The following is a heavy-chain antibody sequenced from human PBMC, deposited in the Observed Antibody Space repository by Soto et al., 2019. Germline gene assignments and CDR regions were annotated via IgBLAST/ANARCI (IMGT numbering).Heavy chain of an antibody. Sequence: SETLSLTCSVSGGSISGSYWSWIRQSPGKGLEWLGYVYYTGSTNYSPSLRSRVSISVDTSTNEFSLRLSSVTAADTAVYFCARSVAAPAANIAYWGKGTQVTVSS. CDR2: VYYTGST. CDR1: GGSISGSY. J-gene: IGHJ4*02. CDR3: ARSVAAPAANIAY. D-gene: IGHD6-6*01. V-gene: IGHV4-59*01.